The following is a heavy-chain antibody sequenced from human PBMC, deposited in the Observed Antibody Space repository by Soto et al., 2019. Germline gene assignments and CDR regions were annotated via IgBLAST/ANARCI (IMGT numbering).Heavy chain of an antibody. Sequence: ASVKVSCKASGYTFTGYYMHWVRQAPGQGLEWMGWINPNSGGTNYAQKLQGWVTMTRDTSISTAYMELSRLRSDDTAVYYCARGQLDTYYYYMDVWGKGTTVTVSS. CDR2: INPNSGGT. CDR3: ARGQLDTYYYYMDV. V-gene: IGHV1-2*04. D-gene: IGHD1-1*01. CDR1: GYTFTGYY. J-gene: IGHJ6*03.